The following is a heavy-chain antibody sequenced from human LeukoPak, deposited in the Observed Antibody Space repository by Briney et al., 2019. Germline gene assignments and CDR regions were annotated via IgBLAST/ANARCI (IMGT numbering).Heavy chain of an antibody. V-gene: IGHV1-2*02. CDR1: GGTFSSYA. J-gene: IGHJ6*03. Sequence: GASVKVSCKASGGTFSSYAISWVRQAPGQGLEWMGWINPNSGGTNYAQKFQGRVTITRDTSMTTAYMELGSLISDDTAVYYCARDGNIYGSGRGYLDVWGKGTTVTVSS. CDR3: ARDGNIYGSGRGYLDV. CDR2: INPNSGGT. D-gene: IGHD3-10*01.